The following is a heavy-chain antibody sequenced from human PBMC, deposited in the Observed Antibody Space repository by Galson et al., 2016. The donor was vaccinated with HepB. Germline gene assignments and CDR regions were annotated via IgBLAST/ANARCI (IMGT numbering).Heavy chain of an antibody. Sequence: SLRLSCAASGFSFNSYAMHWVRQAPGKGLEWVAVTSYDRNKKYYADSGKGRFSISRDNSKNTLFLQMSSLRPEDTAVYYCAKHTYYYGSGSYSGFDYWGQGTLITVSS. CDR2: TSYDRNKK. J-gene: IGHJ4*02. V-gene: IGHV3-30*18. CDR3: AKHTYYYGSGSYSGFDY. CDR1: GFSFNSYA. D-gene: IGHD3-10*01.